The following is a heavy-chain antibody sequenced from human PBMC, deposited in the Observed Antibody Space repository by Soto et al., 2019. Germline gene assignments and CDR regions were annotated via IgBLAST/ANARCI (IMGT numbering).Heavy chain of an antibody. D-gene: IGHD3-10*01. CDR2: VSAGGDMT. Sequence: DVQVLESGGDLVQPGGSLRLSCAASGFTFSSYAMSWVRQAPGKGLEWVSSVSAGGDMTYYSDSVKGRFTISRDNSNXXXXLQMNSLRIEDTALYYCARGDRGGSGSPASYYYSGLDVWGQGTTVTVS. CDR1: GFTFSSYA. V-gene: IGHV3-23*01. J-gene: IGHJ6*02. CDR3: ARGDRGGSGSPASYYYSGLDV.